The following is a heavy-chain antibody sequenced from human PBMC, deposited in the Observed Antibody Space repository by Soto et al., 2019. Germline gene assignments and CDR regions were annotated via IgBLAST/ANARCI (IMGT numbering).Heavy chain of an antibody. V-gene: IGHV4-4*07. D-gene: IGHD1-26*01. CDR3: ARGWDVKYFDY. Sequence: SETLSLTCSVSGDSLLSSYWSWVRQPAGKGLEWIGHIFSSGRTSYNPSLKSRLTMSIDTSKNLFSLNLTSVTAADTAVYYCARGWDVKYFDYWGQGTQVTVSS. CDR2: IFSSGRT. CDR1: GDSLLSSY. J-gene: IGHJ4*02.